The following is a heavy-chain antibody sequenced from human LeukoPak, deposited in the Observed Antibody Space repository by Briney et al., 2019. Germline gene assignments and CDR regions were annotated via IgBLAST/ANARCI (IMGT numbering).Heavy chain of an antibody. Sequence: SETQSLLCTVSGGSLSSYYWLWIRQPAGKGLEWIRRIYTSGSTNYNPSLKSRVTMSVDTSKNQFSLKLSSVTAADTAVYYCARDRGPDSGSYYFDYWGQGTLVIVSS. D-gene: IGHD1-26*01. CDR2: IYTSGST. CDR1: GGSLSSYY. J-gene: IGHJ4*02. CDR3: ARDRGPDSGSYYFDY. V-gene: IGHV4-4*07.